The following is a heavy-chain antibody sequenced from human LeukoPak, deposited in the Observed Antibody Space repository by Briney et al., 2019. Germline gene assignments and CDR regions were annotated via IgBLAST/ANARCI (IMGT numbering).Heavy chain of an antibody. V-gene: IGHV3-30-3*01. J-gene: IGHJ5*02. CDR3: ARDPHSSSWPLHWFDP. Sequence: GRSLRLSCAASGFTFSSYAMHWVRQAPGKGLEWVAVISYDGSNKYYADSVKGRFTISRDNSKNTLYLQMNSLTAEDTAVYYCARDPHSSSWPLHWFDPWGQGTLVTVSS. D-gene: IGHD6-13*01. CDR1: GFTFSSYA. CDR2: ISYDGSNK.